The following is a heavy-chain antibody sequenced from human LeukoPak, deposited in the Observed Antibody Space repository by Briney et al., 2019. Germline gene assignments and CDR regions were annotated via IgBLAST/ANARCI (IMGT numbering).Heavy chain of an antibody. Sequence: ASVKVSCKASGYTFTGHYIQWVRQAPAQGLEWMGSIHPSSGGTLYAPKFQGSVSMTRDTSINTAYMALNSLTSDDTAIYYCARLGGGGPVGDYWGQGTLVTVSS. CDR2: IHPSSGGT. CDR1: GYTFTGHY. J-gene: IGHJ4*02. D-gene: IGHD3-16*01. CDR3: ARLGGGGPVGDY. V-gene: IGHV1-2*02.